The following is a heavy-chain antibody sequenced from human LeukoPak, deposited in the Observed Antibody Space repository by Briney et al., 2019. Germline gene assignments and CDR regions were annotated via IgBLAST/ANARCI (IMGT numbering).Heavy chain of an antibody. Sequence: TSETLSLTCTVSGGSISSSSYYWGWIRQPPGKGLEWIGSIYYSGSTYYNPSLKSRVTISVDTSKNQFSLKLSSVTAADTAVYYCARDGTISDAFDIWGQGTMVTVSS. D-gene: IGHD3-3*01. CDR3: ARDGTISDAFDI. CDR2: IYYSGST. CDR1: GGSISSSSYY. V-gene: IGHV4-39*07. J-gene: IGHJ3*02.